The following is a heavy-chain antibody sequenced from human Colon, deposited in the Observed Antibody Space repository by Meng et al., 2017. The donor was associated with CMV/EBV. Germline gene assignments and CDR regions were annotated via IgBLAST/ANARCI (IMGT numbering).Heavy chain of an antibody. J-gene: IGHJ6*02. CDR3: ARSPVLRFLEWKYYGRDV. Sequence: SETLSLTCAVHGGSFSGYYWSWTRQPPGKGLVWFGEINHSGSTNYNPSLKSRVTISVDTSKNQFSLKLSSVTAADTAVYYCARSPVLRFLEWKYYGRDVWGQGTTVTVSS. CDR1: GGSFSGYY. D-gene: IGHD3-3*01. V-gene: IGHV4-34*01. CDR2: INHSGST.